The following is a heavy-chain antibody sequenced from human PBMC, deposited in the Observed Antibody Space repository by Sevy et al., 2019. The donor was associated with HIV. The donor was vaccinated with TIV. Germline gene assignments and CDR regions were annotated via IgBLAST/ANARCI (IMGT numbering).Heavy chain of an antibody. D-gene: IGHD3-22*01. CDR1: GFTFSSYG. CDR3: AKDRTGRSYYDSSGYYYDYFDY. CDR2: ISYDGSNK. J-gene: IGHJ4*02. V-gene: IGHV3-30*18. Sequence: GGSLRLSCAASGFTFSSYGMHWVRQAPGKGLEWVAVISYDGSNKYYADSVKGRFTISRDNSKNTLYLQMNSLRAEDTAVYYCAKDRTGRSYYDSSGYYYDYFDYWGQGTLVTVSS.